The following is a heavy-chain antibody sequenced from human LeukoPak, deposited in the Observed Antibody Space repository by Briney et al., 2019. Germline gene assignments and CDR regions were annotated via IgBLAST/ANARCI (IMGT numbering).Heavy chain of an antibody. V-gene: IGHV4-34*01. J-gene: IGHJ4*02. CDR1: GGSFSGYY. CDR2: INHSGST. D-gene: IGHD3-10*01. CDR3: ARRPSRGLLWFGGPPHPLQLDY. Sequence: SETLSLTCAVYGGSFSGYYWSWIRQPPGKGLEWIGEINHSGSTNYNPSLKSRVTISVDTSKNQFSLKLSSVTAADTAVYYCARRPSRGLLWFGGPPHPLQLDYWGQGTLVTVSS.